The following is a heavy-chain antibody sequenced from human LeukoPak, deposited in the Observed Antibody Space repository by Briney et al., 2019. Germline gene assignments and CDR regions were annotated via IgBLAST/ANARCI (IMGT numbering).Heavy chain of an antibody. D-gene: IGHD6-13*01. V-gene: IGHV3-48*03. CDR1: GFXFSNFI. Sequence: GGSLRLSCAASGFXFSNFIINWVRQAPGKGLEWVSYITSSGGTIYYADSLKGRFTISRDNARNSLYLQMNRLRGEDTAVYYCARVHFSSSWYIDYWGQGILVTVPS. J-gene: IGHJ4*02. CDR2: ITSSGGTI. CDR3: ARVHFSSSWYIDY.